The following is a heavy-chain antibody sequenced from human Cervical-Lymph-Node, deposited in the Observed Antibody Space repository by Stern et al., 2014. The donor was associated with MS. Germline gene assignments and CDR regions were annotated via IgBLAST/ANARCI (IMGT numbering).Heavy chain of an antibody. V-gene: IGHV3-74*01. CDR3: ARGGGGPDWDDGLYYLDH. CDR1: GFTLGNYW. D-gene: IGHD1-1*01. Sequence: EVQLVESGGGLVRPGGSLRLSCGASGFTLGNYWMHWVRQTPGTGLGWVSRINPDGRSTSYADSVKGRFTISRDNAKNTVYLQMNSLRGEDTAVYFCARGGGGPDWDDGLYYLDHWGRGTLVTVSS. CDR2: INPDGRST. J-gene: IGHJ4*02.